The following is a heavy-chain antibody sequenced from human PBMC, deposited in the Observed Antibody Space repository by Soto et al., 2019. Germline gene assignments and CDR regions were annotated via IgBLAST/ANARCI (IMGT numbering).Heavy chain of an antibody. CDR2: IIPIFGTA. CDR1: GGTFSSYA. J-gene: IGHJ4*02. Sequence: QVQLVQSGAEVKKPGSSVKVSCKASGGTFSSYAISWVRQAPGQGLEWMGGIIPIFGTANYAQKFQGRVTITADEXXSXAXXELSSLRSEDTAVYYCARVRTYGGYSYGYGYYFDYWGQGTLVTVSS. V-gene: IGHV1-69*12. CDR3: ARVRTYGGYSYGYGYYFDY. D-gene: IGHD5-18*01.